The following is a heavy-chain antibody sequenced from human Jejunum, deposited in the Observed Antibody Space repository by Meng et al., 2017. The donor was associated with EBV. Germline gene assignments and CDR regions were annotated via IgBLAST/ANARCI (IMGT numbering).Heavy chain of an antibody. CDR2: THYSETS. V-gene: IGHV4-59*02. CDR1: GDSVRSYY. J-gene: IGHJ5*02. CDR3: TRGSTGAFNA. D-gene: IGHD1-26*01. Sequence: QLRLQESGPGLVTPWDPLPLTCTVTGDSVRSYYWSWILQSPEKGLEWIGSTHYSETSIYSPSLMSRATISVDTSNSQFSLKLNSVTAADTAIYYCTRGSTGAFNAWGQGNLVTVSS.